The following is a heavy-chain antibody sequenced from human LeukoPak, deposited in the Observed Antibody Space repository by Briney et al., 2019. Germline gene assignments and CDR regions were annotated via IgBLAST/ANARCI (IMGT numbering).Heavy chain of an antibody. CDR3: AREAPRGYDFWSGYYTSYYFDY. D-gene: IGHD3-3*01. J-gene: IGHJ4*02. CDR2: IYYSGST. CDR1: GGSISSSSYY. Sequence: SETLSLTCTVSGGSISSSSYYWGWIRQPPGKGLEWIGSIYYSGSTYYNPSLKSRVTISVDTSKNQFSLKLSSVTAADTAVYYCAREAPRGYDFWSGYYTSYYFDYWGQGTLVTVSS. V-gene: IGHV4-39*07.